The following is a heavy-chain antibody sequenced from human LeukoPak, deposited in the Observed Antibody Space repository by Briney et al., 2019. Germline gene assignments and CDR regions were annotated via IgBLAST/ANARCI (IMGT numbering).Heavy chain of an antibody. J-gene: IGHJ4*02. Sequence: NPGGSLRLSCAASGFTFSNAWMSWVRQAPGKGLEWVGRIESKTDGGTTDYAAPVKGRFTISRDDSKNTLYLQMNSLKTEDTAVYYCTTSRITMVRGTRDYWGQGTLVTVSS. D-gene: IGHD3-10*01. CDR2: IESKTDGGTT. V-gene: IGHV3-15*04. CDR3: TTSRITMVRGTRDY. CDR1: GFTFSNAW.